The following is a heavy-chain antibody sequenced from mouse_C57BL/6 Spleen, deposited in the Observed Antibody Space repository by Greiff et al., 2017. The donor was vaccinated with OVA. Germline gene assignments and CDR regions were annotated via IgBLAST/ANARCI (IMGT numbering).Heavy chain of an antibody. D-gene: IGHD3-2*02. Sequence: QVQLQQPGAELVMPGASVKLSCKASGYTFTSYWMHWVKQRPGQGLEWIGEIDPSDSYTNYNQKFKGKSTLTVDKSSSTAYMQLSSLTSEDSAVYYCARGLRLRVGYWGQGTTLTVSS. CDR1: GYTFTSYW. J-gene: IGHJ2*01. CDR2: IDPSDSYT. V-gene: IGHV1-69*01. CDR3: ARGLRLRVGY.